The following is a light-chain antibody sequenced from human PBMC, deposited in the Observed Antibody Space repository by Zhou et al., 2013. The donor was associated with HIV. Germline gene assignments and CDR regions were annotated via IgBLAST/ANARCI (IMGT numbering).Light chain of an antibody. CDR1: QEIDKY. V-gene: IGKV1-39*01. Sequence: DIQMTQSPSSLSASIGDRVTITCRANQEIDKYLNWYLQKPGKAPELLIQGASTLQGGVSSRFTAGGSGTDFTLTISSLQPEDFATYYCQQSYSTPPPWTFGQGTKVEIK. J-gene: IGKJ1*01. CDR3: QQSYSTPPPWT. CDR2: GAS.